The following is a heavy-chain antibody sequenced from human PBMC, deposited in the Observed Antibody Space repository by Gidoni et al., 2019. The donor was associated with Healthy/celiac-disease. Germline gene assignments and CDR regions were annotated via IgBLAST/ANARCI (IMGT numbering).Heavy chain of an antibody. V-gene: IGHV1-2*06. CDR2: INPNSGGT. CDR1: GYTFTGYY. J-gene: IGHJ4*02. D-gene: IGHD3-10*01. CDR3: ARASDITMVRGVMNY. Sequence: QVQLVQSGAEVKKPGASVKVYCKASGYTFTGYYMHWVRQAPGQGLEWMGRINPNSGGTNYAQKFQGRVTMTRDTSISTAYMELSRLRSDDTAVYYCARASDITMVRGVMNYWGQGTLVTVSS.